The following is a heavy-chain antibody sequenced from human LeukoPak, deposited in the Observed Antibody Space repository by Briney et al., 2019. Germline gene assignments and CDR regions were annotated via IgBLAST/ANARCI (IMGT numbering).Heavy chain of an antibody. D-gene: IGHD6-19*01. CDR1: GFTFSSYA. J-gene: IGHJ4*02. V-gene: IGHV3-23*01. CDR2: ITRSSDNT. Sequence: GSLRLSCAASGFTFSSYAMSWVRQAPGKGLEWVSAITRSSDNTYYADSVKGRFTISRDNSKNTLYLQMNSLRAEDTAVYYCASLSYSSGWYFGYWGQGTLVTVSS. CDR3: ASLSYSSGWYFGY.